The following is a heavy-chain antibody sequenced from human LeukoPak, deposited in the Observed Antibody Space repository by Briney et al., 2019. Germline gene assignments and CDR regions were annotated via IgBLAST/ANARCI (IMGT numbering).Heavy chain of an antibody. CDR3: AMARNGNYYWYFDY. D-gene: IGHD1-26*01. Sequence: GESLKISCKGSGYIFATYWFGWVRQMPGKGLEWMGIIYTGDSDTKYSPSFQGQVTISVDKSISTAYLQWSSLKASDTAVYFCAMARNGNYYWYFDYWGQGTLVTVSS. CDR1: GYIFATYW. V-gene: IGHV5-51*01. CDR2: IYTGDSDT. J-gene: IGHJ4*02.